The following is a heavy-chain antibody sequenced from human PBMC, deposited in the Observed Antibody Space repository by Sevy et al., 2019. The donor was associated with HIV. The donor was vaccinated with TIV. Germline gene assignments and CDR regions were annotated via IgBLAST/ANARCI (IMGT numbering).Heavy chain of an antibody. J-gene: IGHJ4*02. V-gene: IGHV3-66*01. CDR1: GFTANSNY. CDR2: IHSDDTT. Sequence: WGALRLSCAASGFTANSNYMTWVRQAPGKGLEGVSVIHSDDTTYHADSVKDRFTISRDNFKNTLYLHMSSLRAEDTAVYYCARGKSGYGYALNYWGQGTLVTVSS. CDR3: ARGKSGYGYALNY. D-gene: IGHD5-18*01.